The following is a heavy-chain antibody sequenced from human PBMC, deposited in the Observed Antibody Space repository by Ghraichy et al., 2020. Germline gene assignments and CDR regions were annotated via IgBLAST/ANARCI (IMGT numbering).Heavy chain of an antibody. CDR3: AGTGFGWYWEGGFN. D-gene: IGHD6-19*01. V-gene: IGHV3-23*01. Sequence: GGSLRLSCAASGFTFSSYSMSWVRQAPGKGLEWVSAISGGGSSTYYADSVKGRFTISRDNSKNTLYLQMNSLRAEDTAVYYCAGTGFGWYWEGGFNWGHGSLVIVSS. CDR1: GFTFSSYS. J-gene: IGHJ4*01. CDR2: ISGGGSST.